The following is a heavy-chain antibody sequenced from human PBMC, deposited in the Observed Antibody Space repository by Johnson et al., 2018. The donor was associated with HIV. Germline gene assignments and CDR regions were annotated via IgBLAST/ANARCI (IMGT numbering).Heavy chain of an antibody. CDR3: ARDSSNSFRFEMYAFDI. Sequence: VQLVVSGGGLIQPGGSLRLSCAASGFTFSRYWMSWVRQAPGKGLEWVANIKQDGNNRYYADSVKGRFTISRDNSKNTLYLQMNSLRPEDTAVYYCARDSSNSFRFEMYAFDIWGQGTMVTVSS. V-gene: IGHV3-7*01. CDR2: IKQDGNNR. J-gene: IGHJ3*02. D-gene: IGHD6-6*01. CDR1: GFTFSRYW.